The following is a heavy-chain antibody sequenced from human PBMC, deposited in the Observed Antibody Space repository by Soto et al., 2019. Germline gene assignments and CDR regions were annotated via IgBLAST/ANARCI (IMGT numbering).Heavy chain of an antibody. CDR2: IYHSGST. V-gene: IGHV4-4*02. CDR3: VRGGAGTRDFYGMDV. Sequence: QVQLQESGPGLVKPSGTLSLTCAVSRVSVRSNNWWSWVRQSPGEGLEWIGEIYHSGSTNYNPSLKSRVTIXXDXSXXQFSLNLSSVTAADTAMYYCVRGGAGTRDFYGMDVWGQGTTVTVSS. D-gene: IGHD6-13*01. J-gene: IGHJ6*02. CDR1: RVSVRSNNW.